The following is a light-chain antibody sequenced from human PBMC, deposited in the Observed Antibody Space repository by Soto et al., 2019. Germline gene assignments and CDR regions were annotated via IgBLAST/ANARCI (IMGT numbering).Light chain of an antibody. Sequence: QSVLTQPPSASGTPGQRVTISCSGSGSNVGTSYVYWYQQLPGTAPKLHIYANNQRPSGVHERFSGAKSGTSASLAISGLRSEDEADYYCAAWDDSLSGRVFGGGTQLPVL. V-gene: IGLV1-47*01. CDR1: GSNVGTSY. CDR3: AAWDDSLSGRV. CDR2: ANN. J-gene: IGLJ3*02.